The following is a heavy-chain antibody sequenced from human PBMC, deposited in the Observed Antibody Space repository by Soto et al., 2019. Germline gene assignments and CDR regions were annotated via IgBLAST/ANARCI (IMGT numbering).Heavy chain of an antibody. D-gene: IGHD4-17*01. Sequence: PGGSLRLSYAASGFTFSSYSMNWVRQAPGKGLEWVSYISSSSSTIYYADSVKGRFTISRDNAKNSLYLQMNSLRAEDTAVYYCARVEATVTTHYMDVWGKGTTVTVS. CDR2: ISSSSSTI. CDR3: ARVEATVTTHYMDV. CDR1: GFTFSSYS. V-gene: IGHV3-48*01. J-gene: IGHJ6*03.